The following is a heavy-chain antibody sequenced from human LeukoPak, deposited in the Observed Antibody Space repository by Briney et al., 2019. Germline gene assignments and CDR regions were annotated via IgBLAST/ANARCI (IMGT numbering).Heavy chain of an antibody. J-gene: IGHJ4*02. CDR3: ARETYYYDSSGYYYVVYFDY. V-gene: IGHV4-34*01. D-gene: IGHD3-22*01. Sequence: PSETLSLTCAVYGGSFSGYYWSWIRQPPGKGLEWIGEINHSGSTNYNPSLKSRVTISLDTSKNQFSLKLSSVTAADTAVYYCARETYYYDSSGYYYVVYFDYWGQGTLVTVSS. CDR1: GGSFSGYY. CDR2: INHSGST.